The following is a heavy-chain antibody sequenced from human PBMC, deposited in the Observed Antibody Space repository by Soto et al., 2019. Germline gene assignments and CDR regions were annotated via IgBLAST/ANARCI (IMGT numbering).Heavy chain of an antibody. J-gene: IGHJ4*02. Sequence: QVQLVESGGGVVQPGRSLRLSCAASGFTFSSYGMHWVRQAPGKGLEWVAVISSDGSNKYYADSVKGRFTISRDNSKNPLYLQMNSLRAEDTAVYYCAKEAPYDYVWGSYRSNFDYWGQGTLVTVSS. D-gene: IGHD3-16*02. V-gene: IGHV3-30*18. CDR3: AKEAPYDYVWGSYRSNFDY. CDR2: ISSDGSNK. CDR1: GFTFSSYG.